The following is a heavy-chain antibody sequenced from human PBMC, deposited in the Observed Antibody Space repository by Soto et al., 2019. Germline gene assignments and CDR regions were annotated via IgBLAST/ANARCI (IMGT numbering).Heavy chain of an antibody. CDR3: GGSVFP. CDR1: GGAISSGGYY. Sequence: QVQLQESGPGLVKPSQTLSLTCTVSGGAISSGGYYWNWIRQHPGKVLECIGYIYYLWRTYYNPSRKCRVTTSLATSTNQFSLKLSSVTAADTAVYYCGGSVFPWGQGTLVTVPS. CDR2: IYYLWRT. J-gene: IGHJ5*02. V-gene: IGHV4-31*03.